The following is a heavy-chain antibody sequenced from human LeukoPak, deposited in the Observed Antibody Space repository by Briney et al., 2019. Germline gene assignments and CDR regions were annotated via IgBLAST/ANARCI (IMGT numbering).Heavy chain of an antibody. Sequence: SWVRQPPGKGLEWIGYIYYSGSTYYNPSLKSRVTISVDTSKNQFSLKLSSVTAADTAVYYCARRRAIPAANAHYYYYMDVWGKGTTVTVSS. D-gene: IGHD2-2*01. J-gene: IGHJ6*03. V-gene: IGHV4-30-4*08. CDR2: IYYSGST. CDR3: ARRRAIPAANAHYYYYMDV.